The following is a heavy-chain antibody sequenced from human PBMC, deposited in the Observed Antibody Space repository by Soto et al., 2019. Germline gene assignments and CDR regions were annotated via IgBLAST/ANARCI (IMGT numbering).Heavy chain of an antibody. J-gene: IGHJ5*02. CDR3: AKDRAGYSSSWAKNWFDP. CDR1: GFTFSSYA. Sequence: GGSLRLSCAASGFTFSSYAMSWVRQAPGKGLEWVSAISGSGGSTYYADSVKGRFTISRDNSKNTLYLQMNNLRAEDTAVYHCAKDRAGYSSSWAKNWFDPWGQGTLVAVSS. D-gene: IGHD6-13*01. CDR2: ISGSGGST. V-gene: IGHV3-23*01.